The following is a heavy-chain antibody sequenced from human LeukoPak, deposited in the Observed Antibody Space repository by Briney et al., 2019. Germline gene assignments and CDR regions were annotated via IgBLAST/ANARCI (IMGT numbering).Heavy chain of an antibody. D-gene: IGHD3-22*01. CDR1: GYSFTSYW. CDR2: IDPSDSYT. V-gene: IGHV5-10-1*01. Sequence: GESLKISCKGSGYSFTSYWIGWVRQMPGKGLEWMGKIDPSDSYTNYSPSLQGHVTISADKSISTAYLQWSSLKASDTAMYYCARIPLDSSGYYYAGDGFDIWGQGTMVTVSS. J-gene: IGHJ3*02. CDR3: ARIPLDSSGYYYAGDGFDI.